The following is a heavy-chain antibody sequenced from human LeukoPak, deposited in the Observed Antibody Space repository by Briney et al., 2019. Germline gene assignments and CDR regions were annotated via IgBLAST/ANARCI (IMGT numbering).Heavy chain of an antibody. D-gene: IGHD5-12*01. J-gene: IGHJ3*02. V-gene: IGHV3-30*02. CDR3: TKANGAYEDNASEI. Sequence: GGSLRLSCAASGYTFWSYGIHWVRQAPGKGLEWVAFIQSDGGERSFADSVKGRISISRDNAKNTVSLQMNGLRPEDTAVYYCTKANGAYEDNASEIWGQGTMVTVSS. CDR1: GYTFWSYG. CDR2: IQSDGGER.